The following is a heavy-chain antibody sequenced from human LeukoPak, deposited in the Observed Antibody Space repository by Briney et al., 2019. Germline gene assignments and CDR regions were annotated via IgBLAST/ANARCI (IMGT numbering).Heavy chain of an antibody. CDR3: ARDGSGKVFDY. V-gene: IGHV3-30*04. D-gene: IGHD6-25*01. CDR2: ISYDGNNK. J-gene: IGHJ4*02. Sequence: GGSLRLFCAASGFTFSSNAMHWVRQAPGKGLEWVAVISYDGNNKYYADSVKGRFTLSRDNSKNSLYLQMNSLRAEDTAVYYCARDGSGKVFDYWGQGTLVTVSS. CDR1: GFTFSSNA.